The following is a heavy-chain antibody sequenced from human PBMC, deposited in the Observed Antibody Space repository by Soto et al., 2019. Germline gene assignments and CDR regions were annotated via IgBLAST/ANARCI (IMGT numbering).Heavy chain of an antibody. V-gene: IGHV3-21*01. J-gene: IGHJ6*02. CDR1: GFTFSSYS. Sequence: PGGSLRLSCAASGFTFSSYSMKWVRPAPGKGLEWVSSISSSSSYIYYADSVKGRFTISRDNAKNLLYLQMNSLRAEDTAVYYCARDRNYYSGWYSDQFPRYGMDVWGQGTTVTVSS. D-gene: IGHD6-19*01. CDR3: ARDRNYYSGWYSDQFPRYGMDV. CDR2: ISSSSSYI.